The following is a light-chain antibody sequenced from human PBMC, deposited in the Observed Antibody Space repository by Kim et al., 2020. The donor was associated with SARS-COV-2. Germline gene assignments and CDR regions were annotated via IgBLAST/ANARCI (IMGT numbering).Light chain of an antibody. J-gene: IGLJ3*02. CDR2: LNSDGSH. CDR3: QTWGTGIG. V-gene: IGLV4-69*01. CDR1: SGHSRYA. Sequence: GASVKLTCTLSSGHSRYAIAWHQQQPEKGPRYLMKLNSDGSHSKGDGIPDRFSGSSSGAERYLTIASLQSEDEADYYCQTWGTGIGFGGGTKLTVL.